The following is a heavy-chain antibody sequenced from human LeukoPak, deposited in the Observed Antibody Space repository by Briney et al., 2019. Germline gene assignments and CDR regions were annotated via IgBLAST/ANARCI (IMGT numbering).Heavy chain of an antibody. Sequence: GGSLRLSCAASGFTFSSYAMSWVRQAPGKGLEWDSVISVSGGSTSYGDSVKGRFTISRDNSKNTVYLQMNSLRAEDTAVYYCAKGGSSGYYSSFDYWGQGTLVTVSS. D-gene: IGHD3-22*01. CDR2: ISVSGGST. CDR3: AKGGSSGYYSSFDY. V-gene: IGHV3-23*01. J-gene: IGHJ4*02. CDR1: GFTFSSYA.